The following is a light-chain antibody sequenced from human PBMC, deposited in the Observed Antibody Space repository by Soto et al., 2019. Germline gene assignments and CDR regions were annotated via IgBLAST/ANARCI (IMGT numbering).Light chain of an antibody. CDR3: LSHVSGSAYV. CDR1: SSDVGAYNL. CDR2: DVY. V-gene: IGLV2-14*01. Sequence: QSVLTQPASVSGSPGQSITISCTGTSSDVGAYNLVSWYQQHPGKAPKLIIYDVYNRPSGVSNRFSGSTSGHTASLTISGLHAEYEADDYCLSHVSGSAYVFGPGTKLTVL. J-gene: IGLJ1*01.